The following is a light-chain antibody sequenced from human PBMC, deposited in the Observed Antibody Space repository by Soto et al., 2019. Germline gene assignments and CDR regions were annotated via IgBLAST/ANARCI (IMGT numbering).Light chain of an antibody. CDR3: QQYDSSPLT. CDR2: GAS. V-gene: IGKV3-20*01. CDR1: QSVSSSY. Sequence: EIVLTQSPGTLSLSPGERATLSCRASQSVSSSYFAWYQQKPGQAPRLLIYGASSRATGIPDRFSGSGSGTDFTLTISSLEPEDFAVYYCQQYDSSPLTFGRGTKVEIK. J-gene: IGKJ4*01.